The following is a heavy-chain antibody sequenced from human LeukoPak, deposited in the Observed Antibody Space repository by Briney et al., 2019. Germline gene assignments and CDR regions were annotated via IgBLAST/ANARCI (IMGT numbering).Heavy chain of an antibody. J-gene: IGHJ4*02. Sequence: GGSLRLSCAASGFTFSNYAMNWVRQAPGKGLEWVSSISSSSSYIYYADSVKGRFTISRDNAKNSLHLQMNSLRAEDTAVYYCARAHCSSTSCYFNYWGQGTLVTVSS. V-gene: IGHV3-21*01. D-gene: IGHD2-2*01. CDR3: ARAHCSSTSCYFNY. CDR1: GFTFSNYA. CDR2: ISSSSSYI.